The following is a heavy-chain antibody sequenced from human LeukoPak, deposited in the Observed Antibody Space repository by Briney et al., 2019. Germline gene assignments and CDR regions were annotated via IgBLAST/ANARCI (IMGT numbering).Heavy chain of an antibody. CDR2: IYYSGST. Sequence: PSETLSLTCTVSGGSITSYYWSWIRQPPGKGLEWIGYIYYSGSTNYNPSLRSRVTISEDTSKNQLSLKLSSVTAADTAVYYCARQKLSGYYFYFDHWGQGTLVTVSP. CDR3: ARQKLSGYYFYFDH. CDR1: GGSITSYY. D-gene: IGHD3-22*01. J-gene: IGHJ4*02. V-gene: IGHV4-59*01.